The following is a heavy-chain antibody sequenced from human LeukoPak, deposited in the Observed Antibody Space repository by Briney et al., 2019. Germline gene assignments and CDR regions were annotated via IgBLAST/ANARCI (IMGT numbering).Heavy chain of an antibody. J-gene: IGHJ4*02. CDR3: ARFDGSGSYPGY. D-gene: IGHD3-10*01. V-gene: IGHV3-11*01. CDR1: GFTFSDYY. Sequence: NPGGSLRLSCAASGFTFSDYYMSWFAGAQGRGWGGVSYISSSGSTIYYADSVKGRFTISRDNAKNSLYLQMNSLRAEDTAVYYCARFDGSGSYPGYWGQGTLVTVSS. CDR2: ISSSGSTI.